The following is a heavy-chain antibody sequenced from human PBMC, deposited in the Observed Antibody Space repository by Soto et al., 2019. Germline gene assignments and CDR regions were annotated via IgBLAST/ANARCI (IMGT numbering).Heavy chain of an antibody. Sequence: AESLKISCKACGYRFDGYWITWVRQKPGKGLEWMGRIDPSDSQTYYSPSFRGHVTISVTKSITTVFLQWSSLRASDTAMYYCARQIYDSDTGPNFQYYFDSWGQGTPVTVSS. D-gene: IGHD3-22*01. CDR3: ARQIYDSDTGPNFQYYFDS. J-gene: IGHJ4*02. CDR2: IDPSDSQT. V-gene: IGHV5-10-1*01. CDR1: GYRFDGYW.